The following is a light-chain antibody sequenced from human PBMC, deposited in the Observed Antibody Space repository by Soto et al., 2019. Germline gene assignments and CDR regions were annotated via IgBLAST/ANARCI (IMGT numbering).Light chain of an antibody. CDR1: GIIYSGY. J-gene: IGKJ5*01. CDR3: QQYGTSLFT. Sequence: EVVLTQSPGTLSLSPGGRATLSCSASGIIYSGYLGWYQQKPGQAPRLLIYGTSSRATGIPDRFSGSGSGTDFTLTISGLEPEDFAVYYCQQYGTSLFTFGGGTRLEI. V-gene: IGKV3-20*01. CDR2: GTS.